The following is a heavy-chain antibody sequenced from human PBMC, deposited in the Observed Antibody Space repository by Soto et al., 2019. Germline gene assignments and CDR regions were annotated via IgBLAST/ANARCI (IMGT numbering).Heavy chain of an antibody. CDR3: ARGGGIVVVTAPYDH. CDR2: INPSGGYT. V-gene: IGHV1-46*03. CDR1: GYTFTSYY. Sequence: ASVKVSCKASGYTFTSYYMNWVRQAPGQGLEWLGIINPSGGYTTYAQRFLGRVTMTSDTSTSTVHMELGSLTSEDTAVYYCARGGGIVVVTAPYDHCGQGTLVPGSS. J-gene: IGHJ4*02. D-gene: IGHD2-21*02.